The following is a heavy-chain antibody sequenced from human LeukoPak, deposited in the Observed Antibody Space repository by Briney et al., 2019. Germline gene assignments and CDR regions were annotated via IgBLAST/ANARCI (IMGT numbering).Heavy chain of an antibody. CDR1: GFTFSSYA. CDR2: ISYDGSNK. Sequence: GGSLRLSCAASGFTFSSYAMHWVRQAPGKGLEWVAVISYDGSNKYYADSVKGRFTISRDNSKNTLYLQMNSLRAEDTAVYYCASEHNNGLDYYYGMDVWGKGTTVTVSS. V-gene: IGHV3-30*04. CDR3: ASEHNNGLDYYYGMDV. J-gene: IGHJ6*04. D-gene: IGHD2-8*01.